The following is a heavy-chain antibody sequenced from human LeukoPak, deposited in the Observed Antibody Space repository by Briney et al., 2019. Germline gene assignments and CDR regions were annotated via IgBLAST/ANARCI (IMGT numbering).Heavy chain of an antibody. D-gene: IGHD3-3*02. Sequence: QPGGSLRLSSTASGFSFSDYSMNWVRQAPGKGLEWVSYIRSSTSNIFYAESVKGRFTVSRDNAKNSLYLHMNSLRAEDTAVYYCARDRWHYGSGSGFFDYWGQGTLVTVSS. J-gene: IGHJ4*02. CDR3: ARDRWHYGSGSGFFDY. V-gene: IGHV3-48*01. CDR1: GFSFSDYS. CDR2: IRSSTSNI.